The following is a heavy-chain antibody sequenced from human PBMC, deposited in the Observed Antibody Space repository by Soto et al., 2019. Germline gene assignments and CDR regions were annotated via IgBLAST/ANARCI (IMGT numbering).Heavy chain of an antibody. CDR1: GFTFSTYA. J-gene: IGHJ4*02. Sequence: EVQLLESGGGLVQPGGSLRLSCAASGFTFSTYAMSWVRQAPGKGLEWVSGISASDGGTYYADSVKGRFTISRDNSKNTLYLQMNSLRAEDTALYYCAKEEGVAGTPLFNYWGQGTLVTVSS. CDR2: ISASDGGT. D-gene: IGHD6-19*01. CDR3: AKEEGVAGTPLFNY. V-gene: IGHV3-23*01.